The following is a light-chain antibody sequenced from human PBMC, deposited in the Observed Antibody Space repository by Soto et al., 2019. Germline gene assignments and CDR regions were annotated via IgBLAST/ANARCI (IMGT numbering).Light chain of an antibody. J-gene: IGKJ4*01. CDR2: GSS. V-gene: IGKV1-12*01. Sequence: DIQMTQSPSSVSVSVGDRVTITCRANKGIDSWLAWYQQKPGKAPKLLMYGSSTLESGVPSRFSGSRSGTDFTLTISSLQPEDFATYYCQQAKDFPLTFGGGNKLAI. CDR3: QQAKDFPLT. CDR1: KGIDSW.